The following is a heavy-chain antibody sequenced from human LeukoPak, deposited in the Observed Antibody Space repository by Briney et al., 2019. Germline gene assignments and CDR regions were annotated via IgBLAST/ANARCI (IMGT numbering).Heavy chain of an antibody. J-gene: IGHJ4*02. Sequence: SVKVSCKASGGTFSNYAISWVRQAPGQGLEWMGGIRPICGTANYAETFKGRVTITADKSTSTAYMEMNSLRSEDTAVYYCARDPSYGGNGYFDYWGQGTLVTVSS. V-gene: IGHV1-69*06. CDR1: GGTFSNYA. CDR2: IRPICGTA. D-gene: IGHD4-23*01. CDR3: ARDPSYGGNGYFDY.